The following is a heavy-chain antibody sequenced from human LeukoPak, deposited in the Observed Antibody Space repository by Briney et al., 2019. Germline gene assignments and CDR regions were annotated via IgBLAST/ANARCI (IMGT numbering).Heavy chain of an antibody. Sequence: GGSLRLSCAASGFTFSDYYMSWIRQAPGKGLEWVSYISSSGSTIYYADSVKGRFTISRDNAKNSLYLQMNSLRAEDTAVYYCAKAPVPLGYCSSTSCRYYYYYGMDVWGQGTTVTVSS. V-gene: IGHV3-11*01. CDR3: AKAPVPLGYCSSTSCRYYYYYGMDV. J-gene: IGHJ6*02. D-gene: IGHD2-2*01. CDR2: ISSSGSTI. CDR1: GFTFSDYY.